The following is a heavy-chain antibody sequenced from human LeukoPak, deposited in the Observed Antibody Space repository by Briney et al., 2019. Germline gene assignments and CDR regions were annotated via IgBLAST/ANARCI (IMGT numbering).Heavy chain of an antibody. CDR3: ARGLYYYDSSGYLDY. CDR2: INSDGSST. Sequence: PGGSLRLSCAASGFTFSSYWMHWVRQAPGKELVWVSRINSDGSSTSYADSVKGRFTISRDNAKNTLYLQMNSLRAEDTAVYYCARGLYYYDSSGYLDYWGQGTLVTVSS. CDR1: GFTFSSYW. J-gene: IGHJ4*02. V-gene: IGHV3-74*01. D-gene: IGHD3-22*01.